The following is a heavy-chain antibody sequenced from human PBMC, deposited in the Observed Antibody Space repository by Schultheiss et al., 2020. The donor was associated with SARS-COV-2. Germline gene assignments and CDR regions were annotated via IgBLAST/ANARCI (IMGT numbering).Heavy chain of an antibody. J-gene: IGHJ6*02. D-gene: IGHD1-26*01. CDR3: ARQIVGERHYYYYYGMDV. CDR1: GFTFSSYA. Sequence: GGSLRLSCAASGFTFSSYAMSWVRQAPGKGLEWVAVISYDGSNKYYADSVKGRFTISRDNSKNTLYLQMNSLRAEDTAVYYCARQIVGERHYYYYYGMDVWGQGTTVTVSS. CDR2: ISYDGSNK. V-gene: IGHV3-30*03.